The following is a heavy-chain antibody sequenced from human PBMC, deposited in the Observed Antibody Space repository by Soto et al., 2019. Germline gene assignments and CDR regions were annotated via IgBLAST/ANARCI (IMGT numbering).Heavy chain of an antibody. CDR2: ISYDGSNK. Sequence: QVQLVESGGGVVQPGRSLRLSCAASGFTFSSYGMHWVRQAPGKGLEWVAVISYDGSNKYYADSVKGRFTISRDNSKNTLYLQMNSLRAEDTAVYYCARYGSGGYFDYWGQGTLATVSS. V-gene: IGHV3-30*03. CDR1: GFTFSSYG. CDR3: ARYGSGGYFDY. D-gene: IGHD3-10*01. J-gene: IGHJ4*02.